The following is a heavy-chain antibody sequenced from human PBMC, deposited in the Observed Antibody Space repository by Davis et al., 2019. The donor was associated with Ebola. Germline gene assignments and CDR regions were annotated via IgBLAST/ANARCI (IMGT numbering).Heavy chain of an antibody. CDR2: MAYDGSSE. J-gene: IGHJ6*03. V-gene: IGHV3-30*03. CDR3: ARPETHRSIGYMGV. CDR1: GFTFNIYG. Sequence: PGGSLRLSCVASGFTFNIYGMHWVRQAPGKGLEWVSVMAYDGSSEYYADSVRGRFTISRDNSKNTLYLQMNSLRPEDTGVYYCARPETHRSIGYMGVWGKGTTVIVSS.